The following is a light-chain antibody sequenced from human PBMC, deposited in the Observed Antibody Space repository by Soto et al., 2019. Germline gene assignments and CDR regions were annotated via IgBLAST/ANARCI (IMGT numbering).Light chain of an antibody. CDR3: QQYNNWGT. V-gene: IGKV3-15*01. Sequence: EIVMTQSPATLSVSPGERATLSCRASQSVSSNLAWYQQKPGQAPRLLLYGASTRATGIPAMFSGSGSGTEFTLTISSLQSEDFAVYYCQQYNNWGTFGQGTKVEIK. CDR2: GAS. CDR1: QSVSSN. J-gene: IGKJ1*01.